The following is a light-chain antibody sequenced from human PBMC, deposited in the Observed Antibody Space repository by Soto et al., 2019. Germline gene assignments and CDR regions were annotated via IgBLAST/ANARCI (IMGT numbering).Light chain of an antibody. CDR3: QQFNSYLRT. J-gene: IGKJ1*01. Sequence: DIQLTQSPSFLSASEGDRVTIACRASQGIGNLLAWYQQKPGKGPKLLICFASTLQSGVPSRFTGSGSGTEFTLTISSLQPEDFGTYYCQQFNSYLRTFGQGTKVEIK. CDR2: FAS. V-gene: IGKV1-9*01. CDR1: QGIGNL.